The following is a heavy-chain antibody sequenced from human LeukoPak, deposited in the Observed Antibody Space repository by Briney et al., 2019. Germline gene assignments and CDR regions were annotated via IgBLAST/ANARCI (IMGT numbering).Heavy chain of an antibody. CDR2: IYHAGST. CDR3: ARGTGGGSSNYYYMDV. Sequence: SGTLSLTCTVSGASISSSNWWTWVRQPPGEALEWIGEIYHAGSTKYNPSLRSRLTISVDKSKNSFSLSLTSVTAADTAFYYCARGTGGGSSNYYYMDVWGKGTTVTVSS. J-gene: IGHJ6*03. V-gene: IGHV4-4*02. CDR1: GASISSSNW. D-gene: IGHD2-15*01.